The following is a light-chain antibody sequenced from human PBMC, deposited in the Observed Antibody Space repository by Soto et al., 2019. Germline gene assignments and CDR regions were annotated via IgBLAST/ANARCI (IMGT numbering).Light chain of an antibody. CDR2: GAS. V-gene: IGKV3-20*01. CDR3: KQNVSSFP. CDR1: QSLSRSY. J-gene: IGKJ4*01. Sequence: EIVLTQSPGTLSLSPGERATLACRASQSLSRSYLAWYQQKPGQAPRLLIYGASSRATGIPYRFSGSGSGTDLILTMERVKLKNLALNYGKQNVSSFPFGEG.